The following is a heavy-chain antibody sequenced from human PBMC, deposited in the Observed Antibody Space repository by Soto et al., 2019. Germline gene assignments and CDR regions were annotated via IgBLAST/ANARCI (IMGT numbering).Heavy chain of an antibody. D-gene: IGHD2-15*01. CDR3: ATHPLGYCSGGSCYSVVQPIPKFDY. V-gene: IGHV1-24*01. CDR1: GYTLTELS. Sequence: QVQLVQSGAEVKKPGASVKVSCKVSGYTLTELSMHWVRQAPGKGLEWMGGFDPEDGETIYAQKFQGRVTMTEDTSTDTAYMELSSLRSEDTAVYYCATHPLGYCSGGSCYSVVQPIPKFDYWGQGTLVTVSS. CDR2: FDPEDGET. J-gene: IGHJ4*02.